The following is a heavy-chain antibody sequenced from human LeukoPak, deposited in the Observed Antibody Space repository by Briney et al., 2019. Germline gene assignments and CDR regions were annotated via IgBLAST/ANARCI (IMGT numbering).Heavy chain of an antibody. CDR3: ARQRGGQYEDGFDI. CDR2: INPSGGTT. Sequence: ASVKVSCKASGYTFSSSYMHWVRPAPGQGLEGMGIINPSGGTTIYAQRFQGRVTMTRDTSTSTVYMELSSLRYEDTAVYYCARQRGGQYEDGFDIWGQRTMVTVSS. CDR1: GYTFSSSY. J-gene: IGHJ3*02. D-gene: IGHD2-8*01. V-gene: IGHV1-46*01.